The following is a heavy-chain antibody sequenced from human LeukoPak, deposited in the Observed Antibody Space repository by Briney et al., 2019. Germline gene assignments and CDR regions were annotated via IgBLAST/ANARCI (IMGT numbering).Heavy chain of an antibody. D-gene: IGHD3-10*01. CDR2: IYPNGST. CDR1: GGSFSGYY. V-gene: IGHV4-34*01. CDR3: ARAGTYYYGSGSYYNPFDY. J-gene: IGHJ4*02. Sequence: PSETLSLTCAVYGGSFSGYYWSWIRQPPGKGLEWIGEIYPNGSTNYNPSLKSRVTISVDTSKNQFSLKLSSVTAADTAVYYCARAGTYYYGSGSYYNPFDYWGQGTLVTVSS.